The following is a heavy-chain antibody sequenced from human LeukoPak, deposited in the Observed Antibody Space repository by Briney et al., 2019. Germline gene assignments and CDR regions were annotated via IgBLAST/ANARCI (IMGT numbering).Heavy chain of an antibody. Sequence: GGSLRLSCAASGFTFSSYEMNWVRQAPGKGLEWVSYISSSGSTIYYADSVKGRFTISRDNAKNTLYLQMNSLRAEDTAVYYCAKYGRSYYGYYFDYWGQGTLVTVSS. CDR2: ISSSGSTI. CDR1: GFTFSSYE. J-gene: IGHJ4*02. V-gene: IGHV3-48*03. D-gene: IGHD1-26*01. CDR3: AKYGRSYYGYYFDY.